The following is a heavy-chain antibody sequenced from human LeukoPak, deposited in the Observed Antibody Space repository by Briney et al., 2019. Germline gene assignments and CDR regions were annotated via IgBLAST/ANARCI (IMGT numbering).Heavy chain of an antibody. J-gene: IGHJ4*02. Sequence: PSETLSLTCTVSGGSISSSSYYWGWIRQPPGKGLEWIGSIYYSGSTYYNPSLRSRVTISVDTSKNQFSLKLSSVTVADTAVYYCARSGSSPFDYWGQGTLVTVSS. CDR2: IYYSGST. CDR1: GGSISSSSYY. D-gene: IGHD6-13*01. CDR3: ARSGSSPFDY. V-gene: IGHV4-39*01.